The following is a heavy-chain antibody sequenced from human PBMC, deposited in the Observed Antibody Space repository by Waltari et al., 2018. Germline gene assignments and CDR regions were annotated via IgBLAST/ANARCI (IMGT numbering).Heavy chain of an antibody. CDR2: IWYDGSNK. CDR3: AREKKVVVAADGYYGGMDV. D-gene: IGHD2-15*01. J-gene: IGHJ6*02. Sequence: QVQLVESGGGVVQPGRSLRLSCAASGFTLSSYGMHWVRQAPGKGLEWVAVIWYDGSNKYYADSVKGRFTISRDNSKNTLYLQMNSLRAEDTAVYYCAREKKVVVAADGYYGGMDVWGQGTTVTVSS. V-gene: IGHV3-33*01. CDR1: GFTLSSYG.